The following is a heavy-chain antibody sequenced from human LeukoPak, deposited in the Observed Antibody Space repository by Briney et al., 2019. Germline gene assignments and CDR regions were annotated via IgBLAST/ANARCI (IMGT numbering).Heavy chain of an antibody. J-gene: IGHJ4*02. CDR1: GFTFSSYG. V-gene: IGHV3-30*18. Sequence: GGSLRLSCAASGFTFSSYGMHWVRQAPGKGLEWVAVISYDGSNKYYADSVKGRFTISRDNSKNTLYLQMNSLRAEDTAVYYCAKERVVQYYYDSSGCDYWGQETLVTVSS. CDR3: AKERVVQYYYDSSGCDY. D-gene: IGHD3-22*01. CDR2: ISYDGSNK.